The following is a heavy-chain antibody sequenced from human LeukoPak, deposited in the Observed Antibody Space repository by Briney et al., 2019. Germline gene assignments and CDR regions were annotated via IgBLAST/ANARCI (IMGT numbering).Heavy chain of an antibody. CDR3: ARQGGNAPDY. Sequence: SETLSLTCTVSGGSISSSSYYWGWIRQTPGKGLEWIGSIYYSGSTYYNPSLKSRVTISVDTSKNQFSLKLSSVTAADTAVYYSARQGGNAPDYWGQGTLVTVSS. J-gene: IGHJ4*02. CDR2: IYYSGST. D-gene: IGHD1-1*01. V-gene: IGHV4-39*01. CDR1: GGSISSSSYY.